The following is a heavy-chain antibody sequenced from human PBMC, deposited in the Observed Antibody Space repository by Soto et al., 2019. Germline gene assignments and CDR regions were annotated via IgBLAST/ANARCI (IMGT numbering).Heavy chain of an antibody. V-gene: IGHV3-30-3*01. CDR1: GFTFSSYA. J-gene: IGHJ6*02. CDR2: ISYDGSNK. CDR3: AREATVTTRHYYYYGMDV. Sequence: QVQLVESGGGVVQPGRSLRLSCAASGFTFSSYAMHWVRQDPGKGLEWVAVISYDGSNKYYADSVQGRFTISRDNSKNTLYLQMNSLRAEDTAVYYCAREATVTTRHYYYYGMDVWGRGATVIVSS. D-gene: IGHD4-17*01.